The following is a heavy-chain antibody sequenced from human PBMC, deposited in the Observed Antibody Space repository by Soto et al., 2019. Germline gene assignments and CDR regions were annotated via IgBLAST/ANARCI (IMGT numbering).Heavy chain of an antibody. CDR2: IYYSGST. Sequence: QLQLQESGPGLVKPSETLSLTCTVSGGSISSSSYYWGWIRQPPGKGLEWIGSIYYSGSTYYNPSLKSRVTISVDTSKNQFSLKLSSVTAADTAVYYCASYVDIVATIKGYDAFDIWGQGTMVTVSS. J-gene: IGHJ3*02. D-gene: IGHD5-12*01. CDR3: ASYVDIVATIKGYDAFDI. V-gene: IGHV4-39*01. CDR1: GGSISSSSYY.